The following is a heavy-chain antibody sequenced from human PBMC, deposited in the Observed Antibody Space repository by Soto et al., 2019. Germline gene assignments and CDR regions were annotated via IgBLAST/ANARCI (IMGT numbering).Heavy chain of an antibody. D-gene: IGHD3-10*01. Sequence: SETLSLTCTVSGGSISSYYWTWIRQPPGKGLEWIGYIYYSGSINYNPSLKSRVTMSVDTSKNQFSLKLNSVTAADTAIYYCAKLGSWFDPWGQGTLVTVSS. V-gene: IGHV4-59*01. CDR3: AKLGSWFDP. J-gene: IGHJ5*02. CDR2: IYYSGSI. CDR1: GGSISSYY.